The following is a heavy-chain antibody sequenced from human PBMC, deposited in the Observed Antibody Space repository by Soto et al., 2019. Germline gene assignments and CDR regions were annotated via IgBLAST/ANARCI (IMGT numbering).Heavy chain of an antibody. D-gene: IGHD5-18*01. J-gene: IGHJ4*02. CDR2: ISYDGSNK. CDR1: GFTFSSYG. Sequence: PGGSLRLSCAASGFTFSSYGMHWVRQAPGKGLEWVAVISYDGSNKYYADSVKGRFTISRDNSKNTLYLQMNSLRAEDTAVYYCAKGGGGRYTYGTKFPFYYWGQGTLVTVSS. V-gene: IGHV3-30*18. CDR3: AKGGGGRYTYGTKFPFYY.